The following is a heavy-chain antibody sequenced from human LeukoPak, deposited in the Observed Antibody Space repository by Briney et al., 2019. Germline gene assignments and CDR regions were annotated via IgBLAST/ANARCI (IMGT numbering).Heavy chain of an antibody. CDR1: GGSIRSNNYF. Sequence: SETLSLPFPVSGGSIRSNNYFWAWIRPPPGKGLEWIGIIYYSGNTYDNPSLKSRVTISVDMSNDQFSLKLSSVTAADTAVYYCARQVYDILTGYPYYFDYWGQGTLVTVSS. CDR3: ARQVYDILTGYPYYFDY. J-gene: IGHJ4*02. D-gene: IGHD3-9*01. CDR2: IYYSGNT. V-gene: IGHV4-39*01.